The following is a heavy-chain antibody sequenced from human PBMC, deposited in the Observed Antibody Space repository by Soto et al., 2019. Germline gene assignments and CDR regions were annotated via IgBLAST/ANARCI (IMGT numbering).Heavy chain of an antibody. D-gene: IGHD6-19*01. CDR1: GGSFSGYY. Sequence: SETLSLTCAVYGGSFSGYYWSWMRQPPGKGLEWIGEINHSGSTNYNPSLKSRVTISVDTSKNQFSLKLSSVTAADTAVYYCARASIAVAGTKYYYYYYGMDVWGQGTTVTVSS. J-gene: IGHJ6*02. CDR3: ARASIAVAGTKYYYYYYGMDV. CDR2: INHSGST. V-gene: IGHV4-34*01.